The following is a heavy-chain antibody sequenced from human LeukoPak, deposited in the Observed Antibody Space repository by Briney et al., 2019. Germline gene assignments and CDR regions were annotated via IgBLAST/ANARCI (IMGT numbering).Heavy chain of an antibody. CDR2: INHSGST. J-gene: IGHJ3*02. V-gene: IGHV4-34*01. Sequence: SETLSLTCAVYGGSFSGYYWSWIRQPPGKGLEWIGEINHSGSTNYNPSLKSRVTISVDTSKNQFSLKLSSVTAADTAVYYCARPRKREYHGSGSYHGNDAFDIWGQGTMVTVSS. CDR3: ARPRKREYHGSGSYHGNDAFDI. CDR1: GGSFSGYY. D-gene: IGHD3-10*01.